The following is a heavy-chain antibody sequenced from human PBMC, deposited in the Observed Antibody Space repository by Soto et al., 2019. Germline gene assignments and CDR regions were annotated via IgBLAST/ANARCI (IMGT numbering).Heavy chain of an antibody. CDR1: GFTFTRYS. CDR2: ISSTTNYI. J-gene: IGHJ4*02. CDR3: ARESEDLTSNFDY. V-gene: IGHV3-21*06. Sequence: PGGSMRLSCAASGFTFTRYSMNWVRQAPGKGLEWVSSISSTTNYIYYGDSMKGRFTISRDNAKNSLYLEMNSLRAEDTAVYYCARESEDLTSNFDYWGQGTLVTVSS.